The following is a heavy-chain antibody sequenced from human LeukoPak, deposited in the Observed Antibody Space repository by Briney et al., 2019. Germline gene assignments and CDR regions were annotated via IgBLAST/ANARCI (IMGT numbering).Heavy chain of an antibody. J-gene: IGHJ5*02. Sequence: SETLSLTCTVSGVSTSSGYWSWIRQPAGKGLEWIGRMSTSVPTYYNPFLQSRFTMSLDTSQNQFALKVDSVTAADTTVYFCARGYGSGSYSTWGQGVLVTVSS. CDR3: ARGYGSGSYST. V-gene: IGHV4-4*07. CDR2: MSTSVPT. D-gene: IGHD3-10*01. CDR1: GVSTSSGY.